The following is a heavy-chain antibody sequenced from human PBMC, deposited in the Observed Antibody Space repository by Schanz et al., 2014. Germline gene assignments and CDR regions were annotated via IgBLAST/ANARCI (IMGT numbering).Heavy chain of an antibody. V-gene: IGHV1-18*01. CDR2: ISVYHGHT. D-gene: IGHD6-19*01. CDR1: GYTFNNHG. CDR3: ARGLGDERWLDLNEALGI. J-gene: IGHJ3*02. Sequence: QVQLVQSGGEVKKPGASATVSCKASGYTFNNHGISWVRQAPGQGLEWMGWISVYHGHTNYAEKVHGRVTMTTDTATNTAYMELSRLRSEDTAVYYCARGLGDERWLDLNEALGIGGGGTIVAVS.